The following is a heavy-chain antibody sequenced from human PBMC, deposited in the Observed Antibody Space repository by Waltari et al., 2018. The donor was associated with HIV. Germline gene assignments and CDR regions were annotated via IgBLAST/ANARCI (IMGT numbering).Heavy chain of an antibody. J-gene: IGHJ4*02. Sequence: EVQLVESWGGLVQPGGSLRLSCAASGFTFNKYWMTWVRQAPGKGLEWVANIKQDESEKYYVDSLKGRFTISRDNAKNSLFLQMNSLRVEDTAVYYCAREALYDSSGYYFDYWGQGTLVSVSS. D-gene: IGHD3-22*01. CDR3: AREALYDSSGYYFDY. V-gene: IGHV3-7*01. CDR1: GFTFNKYW. CDR2: IKQDESEK.